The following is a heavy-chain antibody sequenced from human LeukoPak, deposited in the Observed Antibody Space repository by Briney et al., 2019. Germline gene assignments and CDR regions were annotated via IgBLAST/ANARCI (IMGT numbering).Heavy chain of an antibody. J-gene: IGHJ4*02. Sequence: GGSLRLSCAASGFTFSSYAMSWVRQAPGKGLEWVSGISGSGGSTYYADSVKGRFTISRDNSNNILFLQMNSLRAEDTALYYCATDHPSCRGRDCLLFDNWGQGTLVTVSP. CDR1: GFTFSSYA. CDR3: ATDHPSCRGRDCLLFDN. V-gene: IGHV3-23*01. CDR2: ISGSGGST. D-gene: IGHD2-15*01.